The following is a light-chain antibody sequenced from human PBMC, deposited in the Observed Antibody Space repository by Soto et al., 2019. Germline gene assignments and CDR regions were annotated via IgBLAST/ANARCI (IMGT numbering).Light chain of an antibody. CDR1: QSVSGR. CDR2: DSS. J-gene: IGKJ1*01. CDR3: QQYETFSGT. V-gene: IGKV1-5*01. Sequence: DIQMTQSPSTLSASVGDTFTVTCRASQSVSGRLAGYQQKPGEAPKLLIYDSSALPRVFPSRFSGSGSGTKFPLTIASLPPEHFATYYCQQYETFSGTFGPGTTGDIK.